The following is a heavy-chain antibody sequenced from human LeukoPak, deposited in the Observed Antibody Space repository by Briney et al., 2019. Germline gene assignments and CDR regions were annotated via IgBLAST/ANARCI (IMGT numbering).Heavy chain of an antibody. J-gene: IGHJ3*02. CDR1: GYTFTNYD. D-gene: IGHD2-2*01. V-gene: IGHV1-18*04. Sequence: ASVKVSCKASGYTFTNYDISWVRQAPGQGLEWMGWISPYNDYTNYAQKLQGRVTMTTDTSTSTGYMELRSLRSDDTAVYYCARWYCSSTSCYAGAFDMWGQGTMVTVSS. CDR3: ARWYCSSTSCYAGAFDM. CDR2: ISPYNDYT.